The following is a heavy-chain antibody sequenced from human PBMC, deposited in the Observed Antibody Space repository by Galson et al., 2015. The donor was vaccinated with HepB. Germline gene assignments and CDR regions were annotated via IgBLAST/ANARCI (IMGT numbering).Heavy chain of an antibody. CDR1: GFTFSSYW. CDR3: ARERYCSGGSCLDMDV. CDR2: IKQDGSEK. Sequence: SLRLSCAASGFTFSSYWMSWVRQAPGKGLEWVANIKQDGSEKYYVDSVKGRFTISRDNAKNSLYLQMNSLRAEDTAVYYCARERYCSGGSCLDMDVWGKGTTVTVSS. D-gene: IGHD2-15*01. J-gene: IGHJ6*03. V-gene: IGHV3-7*03.